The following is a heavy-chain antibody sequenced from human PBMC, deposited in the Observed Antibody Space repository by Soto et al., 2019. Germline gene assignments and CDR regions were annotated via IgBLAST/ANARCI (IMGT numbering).Heavy chain of an antibody. V-gene: IGHV1-46*01. CDR1: GYLFTAYS. CDR2: VNPSGGST. D-gene: IGHD2-15*01. J-gene: IGHJ1*01. CDR3: AREENCSGGTYSEYFHR. Sequence: ASVKVSCKASGYLFTAYSMHWVRLAPGQGLEWMGVVNPSGGSTKYAQNFQGRVTMTRDTSTTTIYMELGSLRSDDTAIYYCAREENCSGGTYSEYFHRWGQGTLVTVSS.